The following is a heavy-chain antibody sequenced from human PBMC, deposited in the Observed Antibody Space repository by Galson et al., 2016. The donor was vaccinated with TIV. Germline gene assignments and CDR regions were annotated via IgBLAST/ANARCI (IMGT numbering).Heavy chain of an antibody. CDR2: ISYDGSNK. V-gene: IGHV3-30-3*01. Sequence: SLRLSCAASGFTFSSYVMHWVRQAPGKGLEWLAIISYDGSNKYYADSVKGRFTISRDNSKNTLYLQVNSLRPEDTAVFYCARALGDSSSEVCDLDLWGRGTLVTVSS. D-gene: IGHD6-6*01. J-gene: IGHJ2*01. CDR1: GFTFSSYV. CDR3: ARALGDSSSEVCDLDL.